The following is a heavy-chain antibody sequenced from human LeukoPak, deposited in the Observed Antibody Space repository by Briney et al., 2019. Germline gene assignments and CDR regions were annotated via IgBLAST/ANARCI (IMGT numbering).Heavy chain of an antibody. D-gene: IGHD4-17*01. V-gene: IGHV3-33*01. Sequence: GGSLRLSCAASGFTFSNYGMHWVRQAPGKGLEWVALIWYDGSNKYYADSVKGRFTISRDNSKNTLYLQMNSLRAEDTAVYYCTTDGISYGDYESSYWGQGTLVTVSS. CDR3: TTDGISYGDYESSY. CDR2: IWYDGSNK. CDR1: GFTFSNYG. J-gene: IGHJ4*02.